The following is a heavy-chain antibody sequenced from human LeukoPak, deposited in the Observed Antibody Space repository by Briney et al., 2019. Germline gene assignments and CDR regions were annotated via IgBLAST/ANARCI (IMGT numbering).Heavy chain of an antibody. CDR3: ARSGSYYSNYYYMDV. CDR1: GYTFTSYD. Sequence: ASVKVSCKASGYTFTSYDINWVRQATRQGLEWMGWMNPNSGNTGYAQKFQGRVTITRNTSISTAYMELSSLRSEDTAVYYCARSGSYYSNYYYMDVWGKGTTVTVSS. CDR2: MNPNSGNT. V-gene: IGHV1-8*01. J-gene: IGHJ6*03. D-gene: IGHD1-26*01.